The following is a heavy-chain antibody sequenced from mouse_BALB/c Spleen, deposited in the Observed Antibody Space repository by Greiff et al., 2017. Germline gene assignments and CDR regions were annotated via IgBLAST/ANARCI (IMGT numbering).Heavy chain of an antibody. D-gene: IGHD2-4*01. J-gene: IGHJ4*01. CDR2: ISDGGSYT. Sequence: EVQGVESGGGLVKPGGSLKLSCAASGFTFSDYYMYWVRQTPEKRLEWVATISDGGSYTYYPDSVKGRFTISRDNAKNNLYLQMSSLKSEDTAMYYCARVDYDYYAMDYWGQGTSVTVSS. CDR3: ARVDYDYYAMDY. V-gene: IGHV5-4*02. CDR1: GFTFSDYY.